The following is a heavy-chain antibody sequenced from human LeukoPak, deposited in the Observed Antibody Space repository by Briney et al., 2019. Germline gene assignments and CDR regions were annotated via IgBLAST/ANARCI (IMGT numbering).Heavy chain of an antibody. CDR2: ISSTTSTI. CDR3: ATTSGHFDY. V-gene: IGHV3-48*02. CDR1: GFTFSSYS. Sequence: GGSLRLSCAASGFTFSSYSLNWVRQAPGKGLEWLSYISSTTSTIYYADSVKGRFTISRDNAKSSLFLHMNSLRDEDTAVYYCATTSGHFDYWGQGTLVTVSS. J-gene: IGHJ4*02.